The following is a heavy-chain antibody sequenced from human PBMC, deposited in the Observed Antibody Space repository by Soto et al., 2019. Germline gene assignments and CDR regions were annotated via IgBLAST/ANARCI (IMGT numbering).Heavy chain of an antibody. CDR1: GFTFSSYG. J-gene: IGHJ6*02. CDR2: IWYDGSNK. D-gene: IGHD3-10*01. CDR3: ARDDALWFGELSPYYYYGMDV. Sequence: QVQLVESGGGVVQPGRSLRLSCAASGFTFSSYGMHWVRQAPGKGLEWVAVIWYDGSNKYYADSVKGRFTISRDNSKNTMYLQMNSLRAEDTAVYYCARDDALWFGELSPYYYYGMDVWGQGTTVTVSS. V-gene: IGHV3-33*01.